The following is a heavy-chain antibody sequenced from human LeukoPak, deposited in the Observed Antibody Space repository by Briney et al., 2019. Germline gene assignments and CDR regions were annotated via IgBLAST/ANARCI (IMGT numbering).Heavy chain of an antibody. D-gene: IGHD6-6*01. J-gene: IGHJ4*02. CDR1: GESFSGYY. CDR2: INHSGST. Sequence: SETLSLTCAVYGESFSGYYWSWIRQPPGKGLEWIGEINHSGSTNYNPSLKSRVTISVDTSKNQFSLKLSSVTAADTAVYYCAIEEYSSKLGYWGQGTLVTVSS. CDR3: AIEEYSSKLGY. V-gene: IGHV4-34*01.